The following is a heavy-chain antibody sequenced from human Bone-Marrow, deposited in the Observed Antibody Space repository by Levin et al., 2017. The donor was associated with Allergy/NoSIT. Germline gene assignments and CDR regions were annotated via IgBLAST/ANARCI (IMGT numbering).Heavy chain of an antibody. D-gene: IGHD3-16*01. Sequence: GGSLRLSCAVSGFTVSNNYMSWVRQAPGKGLEWVSLIYSDGTIDYADSVKGRFTISRDNYKNKLSLQMNSMTADDTAVYYCAGGPRRSYWGQGTLVTVSS. CDR1: GFTVSNNY. V-gene: IGHV3-53*01. CDR3: AGGPRRSY. J-gene: IGHJ4*02. CDR2: IYSDGTI.